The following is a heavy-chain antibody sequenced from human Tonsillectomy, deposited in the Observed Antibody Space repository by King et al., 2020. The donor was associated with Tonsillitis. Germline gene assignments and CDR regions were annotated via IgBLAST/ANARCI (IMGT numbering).Heavy chain of an antibody. D-gene: IGHD1-26*01. J-gene: IGHJ4*02. CDR1: GFTFSSYG. Sequence: VQLVESGGGVVQPGRSLRLSFAASGFTFSSYGLHWGRQAPGKGLEWVAVIWYDGSNKYYADSVKGRFTISRDNSKNTLYLQMNSLRAEDTAVYYCARELSGSFDYWGQGTLVTVSS. CDR3: ARELSGSFDY. V-gene: IGHV3-33*08. CDR2: IWYDGSNK.